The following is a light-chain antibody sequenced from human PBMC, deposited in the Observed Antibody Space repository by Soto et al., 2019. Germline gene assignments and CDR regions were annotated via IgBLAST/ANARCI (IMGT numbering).Light chain of an antibody. CDR2: GAS. Sequence: EIVLTQSRCTLSLSPGERATLSCRASQSVSGSYLAWYQQKPGQAPRLLIYGASSRATGIPDRFSGSGSGTDFTLTISRLEPEDFAVYYCQQYGSSPRTFGQGTKLEIK. V-gene: IGKV3-20*01. CDR3: QQYGSSPRT. J-gene: IGKJ2*01. CDR1: QSVSGSY.